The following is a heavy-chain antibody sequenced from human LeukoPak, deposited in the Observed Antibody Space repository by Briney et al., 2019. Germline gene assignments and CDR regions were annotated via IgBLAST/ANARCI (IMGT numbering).Heavy chain of an antibody. CDR2: IYYSGST. V-gene: IGHV4-39*01. CDR1: GGSISSSSYY. CDR3: ARHTFRYCSGGSCSAQYNWFDP. D-gene: IGHD2-15*01. Sequence: SETLSLTCTVSGGSISSSSYYWGWIRQPPGKGLEWIGSIYYSGSTYYSPSLKSRATISVDTSKNQFSLKLSSVTAADTAVYYCARHTFRYCSGGSCSAQYNWFDPWGQGTLVTVSS. J-gene: IGHJ5*02.